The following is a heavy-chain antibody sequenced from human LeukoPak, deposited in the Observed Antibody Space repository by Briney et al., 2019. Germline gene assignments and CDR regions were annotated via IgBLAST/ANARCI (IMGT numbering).Heavy chain of an antibody. D-gene: IGHD3-16*01. CDR2: IKEDGSEK. CDR1: GFTFTSYW. Sequence: GGSLRLSCTASGFTFTSYWMTWVRQAPGRELEWVASIKEDGSEKQYVESVRGRFTISRDNAKNSLYLQMSSLTAEDTAVYYCVGNVGFWGQGTLVSVSS. J-gene: IGHJ4*02. CDR3: VGNVGF. V-gene: IGHV3-7*02.